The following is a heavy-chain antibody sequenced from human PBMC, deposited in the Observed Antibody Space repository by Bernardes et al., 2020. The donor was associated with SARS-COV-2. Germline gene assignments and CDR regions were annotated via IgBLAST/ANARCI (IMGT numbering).Heavy chain of an antibody. D-gene: IGHD1-26*01. CDR2: ISSGSVIT. V-gene: IGHV3-23*01. CDR3: AKDRDGTYLLDY. J-gene: IGHJ4*02. Sequence: GGSLRLSCAASGFTFSSYAMSWVRQAPGKGLQWVSTISSGSVITYYADSVKGRFTISRDNSKNTLYLQVNSLRAEDTAVYYCAKDRDGTYLLDYWGQGTLVTVSS. CDR1: GFTFSSYA.